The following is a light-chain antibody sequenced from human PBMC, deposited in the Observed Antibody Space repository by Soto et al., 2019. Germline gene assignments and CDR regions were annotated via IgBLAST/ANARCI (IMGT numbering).Light chain of an antibody. CDR2: EVS. Sequence: QSALTQPASVSGSPGQSITISCTGTSSNVGAYNYVSWYQQYPGEAPKLVISEVSNRPSGVSNRFSGSKSGNTASLTISGLQAEDDADYCCCSYTSSTTPLFGGGTKLTVL. J-gene: IGLJ2*01. CDR3: CSYTSSTTPL. V-gene: IGLV2-14*01. CDR1: SSNVGAYNY.